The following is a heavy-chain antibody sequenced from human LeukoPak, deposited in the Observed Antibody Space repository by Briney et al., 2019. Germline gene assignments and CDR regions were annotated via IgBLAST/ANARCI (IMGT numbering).Heavy chain of an antibody. J-gene: IGHJ5*02. CDR2: IYHSGST. CDR3: ASRIRDFTSTSCYNNCFDP. D-gene: IGHD2-2*01. Sequence: PSETLSLTCTVSGGAISNSSSYWAWIRQPPGKGLEWIGSIYHSGSTYSNPSLSGRVTISVDTSKNQLSLRLNSVTAADTAVYYCASRIRDFTSTSCYNNCFDPWGQGTLVTVSS. CDR1: GGAISNSSSY. V-gene: IGHV4-39*01.